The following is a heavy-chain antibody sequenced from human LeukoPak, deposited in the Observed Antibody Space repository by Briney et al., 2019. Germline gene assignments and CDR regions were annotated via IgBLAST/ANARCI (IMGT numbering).Heavy chain of an antibody. CDR3: ARGGYSADY. CDR2: ISWNSGNI. Sequence: SLRLSCAASGFTFDDYAMHWVRQAPGKGLEWVSGISWNSGNIDYADSVKGRFTISRDNAKNSLYLQMNSLRAEDTAVYYCARGGYSADYWGQGTLVTVSS. V-gene: IGHV3-9*01. D-gene: IGHD5-12*01. J-gene: IGHJ4*02. CDR1: GFTFDDYA.